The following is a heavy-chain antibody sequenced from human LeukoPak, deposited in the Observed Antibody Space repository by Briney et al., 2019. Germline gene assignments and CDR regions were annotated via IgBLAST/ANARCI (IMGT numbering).Heavy chain of an antibody. CDR1: GGSVSSSSYY. J-gene: IGHJ6*03. Sequence: PSETLSLTCTVSGGSVSSSSYYWGWIRQPPGKGLEWIGSIYYSGSTYYNPSLKSRVTISVDTSKNQFSLKLSSVTAADTAVYYCARGYDFGEYYYYMDVWGKGTTVTVSS. D-gene: IGHD3-3*01. CDR2: IYYSGST. CDR3: ARGYDFGEYYYYMDV. V-gene: IGHV4-39*07.